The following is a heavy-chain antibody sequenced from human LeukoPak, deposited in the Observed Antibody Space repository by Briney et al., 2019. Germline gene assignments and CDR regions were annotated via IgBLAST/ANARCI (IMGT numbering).Heavy chain of an antibody. CDR1: GFTFSDYY. V-gene: IGHV3-64D*06. J-gene: IGHJ4*02. CDR2: INSNGDNT. Sequence: GGSLRLSCLVSGFTFSDYYMHWVRQAPGRGLEYVSAINSNGDNTYYADSVKGRFTISRDNFKNTLYLQMSSLRVEDTAVYYCRTFNHWGQGILVTVSS. D-gene: IGHD3/OR15-3a*01. CDR3: RTFNH.